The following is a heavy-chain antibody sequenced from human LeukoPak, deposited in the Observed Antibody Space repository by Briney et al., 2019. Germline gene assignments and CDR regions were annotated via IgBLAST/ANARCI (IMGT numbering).Heavy chain of an antibody. D-gene: IGHD2-2*01. Sequence: GGSLRLSCAASGNYWMHWVRHAPGKGLVWVSHINGDGSWTTYADSVKGRFTISKDNAKNTVYLQMNNLGAEDTAVYYCVSFYETYWGRGTLVTVSS. CDR2: INGDGSWT. CDR1: GNYW. J-gene: IGHJ4*02. V-gene: IGHV3-74*01. CDR3: VSFYETY.